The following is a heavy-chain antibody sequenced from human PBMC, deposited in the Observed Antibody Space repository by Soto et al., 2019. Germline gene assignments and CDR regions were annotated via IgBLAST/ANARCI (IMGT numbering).Heavy chain of an antibody. CDR2: ISHDEDYI. V-gene: IGHV3-30*03. J-gene: IGHJ4*02. CDR3: VRDPDRLKFGDIGY. CDR1: GFIFSAYV. Sequence: QVQLVESGGGVVQPGTSLRLSCAASGFIFSAYVMHWVRQAPGKGLEWVAMISHDEDYIYYADSVKGRFTISRDNSKNTLRLEMSNLTTEDTAMYYCVRDPDRLKFGDIGYWGQGTLGSVSS. D-gene: IGHD2-15*01.